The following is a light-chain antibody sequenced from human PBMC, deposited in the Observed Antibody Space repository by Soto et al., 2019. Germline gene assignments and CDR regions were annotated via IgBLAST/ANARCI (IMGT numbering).Light chain of an antibody. CDR3: TSYAGSNNRGV. V-gene: IGLV2-8*01. CDR2: EVS. CDR1: SSDVGGYNY. J-gene: IGLJ1*01. Sequence: QSPLTQPPSASGSPGQSVTISCTGTSSDVGGYNYISWYQHHPGKAPKLMIYEVSQRPSGVPDRFSGSKSGNTASLTVSGLQAEDEADYYCTSYAGSNNRGVFGSGTKLTVL.